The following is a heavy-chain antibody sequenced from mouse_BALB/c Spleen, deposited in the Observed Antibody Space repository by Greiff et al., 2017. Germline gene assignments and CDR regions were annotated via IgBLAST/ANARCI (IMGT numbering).Heavy chain of an antibody. J-gene: IGHJ2*01. V-gene: IGHV1-31*01. D-gene: IGHD4-1*01. CDR2: INPYNGAT. Sequence: VQLQQSGPELVKPGASVKISCKASGYSFTGYYMHWVKQSHVKSLEWIGRINPYNGATSYNQNFKDKASLTVDKSSSTAYMELHSLTSEDSAVYYCARGPGKLYYFDYWGQGTTLTVSS. CDR1: GYSFTGYY. CDR3: ARGPGKLYYFDY.